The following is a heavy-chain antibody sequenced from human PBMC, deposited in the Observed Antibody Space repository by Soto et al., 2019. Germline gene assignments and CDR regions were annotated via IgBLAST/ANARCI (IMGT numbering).Heavy chain of an antibody. CDR3: AREAGSGDYFDY. D-gene: IGHD1-26*01. V-gene: IGHV4-31*03. J-gene: IGHJ4*02. CDR1: GGPISSTGYF. Sequence: QVQLQESGPGLVKPSQTLSLTCTVSGGPISSTGYFWTWIRQHPGKGLEWIGYIFYSGSTFHNPSLKSRVTISVDTSKNQFSLELSSVTAEDTAVYYCAREAGSGDYFDYWGQGTLVTVSS. CDR2: IFYSGST.